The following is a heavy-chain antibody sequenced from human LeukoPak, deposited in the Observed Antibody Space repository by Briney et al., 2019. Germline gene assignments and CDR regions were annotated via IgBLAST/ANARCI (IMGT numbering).Heavy chain of an antibody. CDR3: ARRPIHSYGLDY. J-gene: IGHJ4*02. Sequence: GASVKVSCKASGYTFTSYDINWVRQATGQGLEWMGWMNPNSGNTGYAQKFQGRVTMTRNTSISTAYMELSSLRSEDTAVYYCARRPIHSYGLDYWGQGTLVTVSS. D-gene: IGHD5-18*01. V-gene: IGHV1-8*01. CDR2: MNPNSGNT. CDR1: GYTFTSYD.